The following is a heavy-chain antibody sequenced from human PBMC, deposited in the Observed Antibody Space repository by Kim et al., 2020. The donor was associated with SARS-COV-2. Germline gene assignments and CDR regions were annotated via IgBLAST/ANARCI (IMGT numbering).Heavy chain of an antibody. J-gene: IGHJ4*02. V-gene: IGHV3-9*01. Sequence: GGSLRLSCVASGFTFGDYAMFWVRQAPGKGLEWVSSINWDTSSIACADSVKGRFAISRDNAKNSLHLQMDSLRSEDTALYYCVKGRLISVAGPLDFWGQGTLVTVSS. CDR1: GFTFGDYA. D-gene: IGHD6-19*01. CDR2: INWDTSSI. CDR3: VKGRLISVAGPLDF.